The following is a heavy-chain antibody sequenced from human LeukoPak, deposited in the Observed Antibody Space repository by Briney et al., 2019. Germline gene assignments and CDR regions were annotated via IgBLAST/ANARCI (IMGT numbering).Heavy chain of an antibody. CDR3: ARAVWELLPAVSVIWYFDL. J-gene: IGHJ2*01. Sequence: PSQTLSLTCTVSGGSISSGGYYWSWIRQHPGKGLEWIGYIYYSGSTYYNPSLKSRVTISVDTSKNQFSLKLSSVTAADTAVYYCARAVWELLPAVSVIWYFDLWGRGTLVTVSS. D-gene: IGHD1-26*01. CDR1: GGSISSGGYY. CDR2: IYYSGST. V-gene: IGHV4-31*03.